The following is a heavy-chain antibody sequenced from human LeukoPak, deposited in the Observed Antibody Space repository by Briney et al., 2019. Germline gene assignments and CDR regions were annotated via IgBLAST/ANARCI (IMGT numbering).Heavy chain of an antibody. CDR2: IYYSGST. Sequence: SETLSLTCTVSGGSISSYYWSWIRQPPGKGLEWIGYIYYSGSTNYNPSLKSRVTISVDTSKNQFSLKLSSVTAADTAVYYCGSGYDYFPIDYWGQGTLVTVSS. CDR3: GSGYDYFPIDY. J-gene: IGHJ4*02. CDR1: GGSISSYY. D-gene: IGHD5-12*01. V-gene: IGHV4-59*08.